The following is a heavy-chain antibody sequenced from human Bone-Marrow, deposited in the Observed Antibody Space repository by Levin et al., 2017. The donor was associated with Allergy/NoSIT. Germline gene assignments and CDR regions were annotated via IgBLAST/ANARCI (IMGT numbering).Heavy chain of an antibody. V-gene: IGHV4-39*01. J-gene: IGHJ3*01. CDR3: ARLWLLRGAGDAFDV. Sequence: TVSGGSISTTSSYWGWIRQPRGKGREGRGRRKERGKKASHTSLKSRVTISVDTSKNQFSLKLSSVTAADTAVYYCARLWLLRGAGDAFDVWGQGTMVSVSS. CDR1: GGSISTTSSY. CDR2: RKERGKK. D-gene: IGHD1-26*01.